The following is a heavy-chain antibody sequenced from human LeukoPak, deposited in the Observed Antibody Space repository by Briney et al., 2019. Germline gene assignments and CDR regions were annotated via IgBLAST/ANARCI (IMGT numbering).Heavy chain of an antibody. V-gene: IGHV4-59*12. CDR2: IYKGGST. J-gene: IGHJ3*02. CDR3: ARIALAYCGGDCYSGGNAFDI. Sequence: PSETLSLTCTVSGGSISSYYWIWIRQPPGKGLEWIGYIYKGGSTNYNPSLKSRVTISVDTSKNQFSLKLSSVTAADTAVYYWARIALAYCGGDCYSGGNAFDIWGQGTMVTVSS. D-gene: IGHD2-21*02. CDR1: GGSISSYY.